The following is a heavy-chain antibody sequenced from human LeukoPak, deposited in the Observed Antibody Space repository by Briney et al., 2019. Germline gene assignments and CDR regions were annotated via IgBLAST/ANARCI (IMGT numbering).Heavy chain of an antibody. CDR1: GGSISSYY. D-gene: IGHD3-9*01. J-gene: IGHJ6*02. Sequence: PSETLSLTCTVSGGSISSYYWSWIRQPPGKGLEWIGYIYYSGSTNYNPSLKSRVTISVDTSKNQFSLKLSSVTAADTAVYYCARVRRYFDSRVYYYYSMDVWGQGTTVTVSS. V-gene: IGHV4-59*01. CDR2: IYYSGST. CDR3: ARVRRYFDSRVYYYYSMDV.